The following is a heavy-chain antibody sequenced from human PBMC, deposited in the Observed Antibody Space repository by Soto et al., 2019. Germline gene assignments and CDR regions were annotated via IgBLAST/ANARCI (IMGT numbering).Heavy chain of an antibody. CDR3: AKKAYDYGDGFDP. CDR2: ISYDGSNK. J-gene: IGHJ5*02. CDR1: GFTFSSYG. V-gene: IGHV3-30*18. D-gene: IGHD4-17*01. Sequence: QVQLVESGGGVVQPGRSLRLSCAASGFTFSSYGMHWVRQAPGKGLEWVAVISYDGSNKYYADSVKGRFTISRDNSKNTLYLQMNSLRAEDTAVYYCAKKAYDYGDGFDPWGQGTLVTVSS.